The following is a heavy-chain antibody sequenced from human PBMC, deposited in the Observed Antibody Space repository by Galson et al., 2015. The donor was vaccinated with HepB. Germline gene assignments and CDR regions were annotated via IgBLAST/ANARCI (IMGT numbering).Heavy chain of an antibody. J-gene: IGHJ4*02. CDR2: ISSSSSYI. CDR3: ARGITMVRGAVDY. D-gene: IGHD3-10*01. V-gene: IGHV3-21*04. Sequence: SLRLSCAASGFTFSTYSMNWVRQAPGKGLEWVSSISSSSSYIYYADSVKGRFTISRDNAKNSLYLQMNSLKASDTAMYYCARGITMVRGAVDYWGQGTLVTVSS. CDR1: GFTFSTYS.